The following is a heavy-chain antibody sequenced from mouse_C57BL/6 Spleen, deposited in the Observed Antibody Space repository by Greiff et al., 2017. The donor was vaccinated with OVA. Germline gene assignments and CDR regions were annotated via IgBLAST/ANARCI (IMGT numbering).Heavy chain of an antibody. Sequence: VQLQQPGAELVMPGASVKLSCKASGYTFTSYWMHWVKQRPGQGLEWIGEIDPSDSYTNYNQKFKGKSTLTVDKSTSTAYMQLRSLTSEDSAVYYCARGYYGSSYGDYWGQGTTLTVSS. CDR3: ARGYYGSSYGDY. J-gene: IGHJ2*01. V-gene: IGHV1-69*01. D-gene: IGHD1-1*01. CDR1: GYTFTSYW. CDR2: IDPSDSYT.